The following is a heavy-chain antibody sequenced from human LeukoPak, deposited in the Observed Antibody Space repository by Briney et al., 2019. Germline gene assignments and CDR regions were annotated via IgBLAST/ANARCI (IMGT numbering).Heavy chain of an antibody. V-gene: IGHV4-59*01. D-gene: IGHD3-16*01. J-gene: IGHJ4*02. CDR2: FHNSGTS. CDR3: TRGAGWLIDY. Sequence: PSETLSLTCTVSDDSLSDYYRGWIRQPPGKGLEWIGYFHNSGTSTYNPSLKSRVTISADTSKNQFSLKLNSLTTADTVVYYCTRGAGWLIDYWGQGILVTVSS. CDR1: DDSLSDYY.